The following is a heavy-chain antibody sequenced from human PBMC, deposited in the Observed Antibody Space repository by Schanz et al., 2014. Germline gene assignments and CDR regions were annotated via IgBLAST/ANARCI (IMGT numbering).Heavy chain of an antibody. CDR2: INPSGGGT. D-gene: IGHD6-6*01. CDR3: ARDQSPYTNSSDVRYFDY. Sequence: QVQLVQSGAEVKKPGASVKVSCKASGYTFVSYSMHWVRQAPGQGLEWMGIINPSGGGTSYALRFQDRVTATRDTSRSTVYMELSSLRSEDTAVYYCARDQSPYTNSSDVRYFDYWGQGSLVTVSS. J-gene: IGHJ4*02. V-gene: IGHV1-46*01. CDR1: GYTFVSYS.